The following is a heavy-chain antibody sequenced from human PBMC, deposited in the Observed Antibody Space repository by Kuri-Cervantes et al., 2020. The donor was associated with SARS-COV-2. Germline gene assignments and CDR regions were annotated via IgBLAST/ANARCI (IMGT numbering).Heavy chain of an antibody. J-gene: IGHJ3*02. Sequence: GGSLRLSRAASGFTFSSYSMNWVRQAPGKGLEWVSSISSSSYIYYADSVKGRFTISRDNSKNTLYLQMNSLRAEDTAVYYCAREGIGGYDYDAFDIWGQGTMVTVSS. CDR2: ISSSSYI. V-gene: IGHV3-21*01. CDR3: AREGIGGYDYDAFDI. D-gene: IGHD5-12*01. CDR1: GFTFSSYS.